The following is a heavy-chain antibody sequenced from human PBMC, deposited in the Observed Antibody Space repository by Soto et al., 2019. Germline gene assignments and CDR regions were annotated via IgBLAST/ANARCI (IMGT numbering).Heavy chain of an antibody. V-gene: IGHV1-18*01. CDR3: ARVSYYYDSSGYSIDASDI. J-gene: IGHJ3*02. CDR2: ISAYNGNT. D-gene: IGHD3-22*01. CDR1: GYTFTTYG. Sequence: ASVKVSCKASGYTFTTYGISWGRQAPEQGLEWMGWISAYNGNTNYAQKLQGRVTMTTDTSTNTAYMELRSLRSDDTAVYYCARVSYYYDSSGYSIDASDIWGQGTMVTVS.